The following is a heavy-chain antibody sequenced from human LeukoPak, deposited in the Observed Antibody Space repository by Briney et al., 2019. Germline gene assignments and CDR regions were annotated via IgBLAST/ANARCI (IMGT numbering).Heavy chain of an antibody. CDR1: GFTFSNSA. V-gene: IGHV3-23*01. Sequence: GGSLRLSCVASGFTFSNSAMGWVRQAPGKGLEWVSGIDSTGDTTYYPNSVKGRFTISRDNSKDTLYLQVGSLRAEDTAVYYCARTLGSLDPLDIWGQGTMVTVSS. CDR2: IDSTGDTT. D-gene: IGHD3-3*01. J-gene: IGHJ3*02. CDR3: ARTLGSLDPLDI.